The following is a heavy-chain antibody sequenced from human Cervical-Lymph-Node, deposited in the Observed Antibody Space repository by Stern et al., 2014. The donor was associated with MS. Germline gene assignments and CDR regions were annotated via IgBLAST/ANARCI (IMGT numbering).Heavy chain of an antibody. Sequence: VQLVESGAEVKKPGASVKVSCKTSGYIFTGYYIHWVRQAPGQGLEWMAWINPNTGCTKYAQKFQGRVTMSRDTSISTAYVELSSLTSDDTAVYYCARDQRGITIFGVVTDYYYLGMDVWGQGTTVTVSS. V-gene: IGHV1-2*02. D-gene: IGHD3-3*01. CDR2: INPNTGCT. J-gene: IGHJ6*02. CDR1: GYIFTGYY. CDR3: ARDQRGITIFGVVTDYYYLGMDV.